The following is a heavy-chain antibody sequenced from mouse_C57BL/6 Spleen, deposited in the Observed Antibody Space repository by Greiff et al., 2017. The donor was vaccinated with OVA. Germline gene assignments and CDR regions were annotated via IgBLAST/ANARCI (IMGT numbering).Heavy chain of an antibody. CDR3: ARGDWEAMDY. V-gene: IGHV5-4*03. J-gene: IGHJ4*01. D-gene: IGHD4-1*01. CDR2: ISDGGSYT. CDR1: GFTFSSYA. Sequence: EVKVVESGGGLVKPGGSLKLSCAASGFTFSSYAMSWVRQTPEKRLEWVATISDGGSYTYYPDNVKGRFTISRDNAKNNLYLQMSHLKSEDTAMYYCARGDWEAMDYWGQGTSVTVSS.